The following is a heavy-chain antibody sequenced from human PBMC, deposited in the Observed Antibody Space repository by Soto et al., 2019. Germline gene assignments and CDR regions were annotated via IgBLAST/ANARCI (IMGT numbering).Heavy chain of an antibody. D-gene: IGHD5-18*01. Sequence: PGPPVKVSCKASGYTFTSYYMHWVRQAPGQGLEWMGIINPSGGSTSYAQKFQGRVTMTRDTSTSTVYMELSSLRSEDTAVYYCARASYTAMAHFDYYYYGMDVWGQGTTVTVSS. CDR1: GYTFTSYY. CDR2: INPSGGST. CDR3: ARASYTAMAHFDYYYYGMDV. J-gene: IGHJ6*02. V-gene: IGHV1-46*01.